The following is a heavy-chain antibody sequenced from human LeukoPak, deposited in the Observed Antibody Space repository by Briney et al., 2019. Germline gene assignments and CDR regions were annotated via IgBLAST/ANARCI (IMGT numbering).Heavy chain of an antibody. V-gene: IGHV1-24*01. D-gene: IGHD1-26*01. J-gene: IGHJ4*02. CDR1: GYTLTELS. Sequence: ASVKVSCKVSGYTLTELSMHWVRQAPGKGLEWMGGFDPEDGETIYAQKFQSRVTMTEDTSTDTAYMELSSLRSEDTAVYYCATDLSSSGSYYEVHYWGQGTLVTVSS. CDR2: FDPEDGET. CDR3: ATDLSSSGSYYEVHY.